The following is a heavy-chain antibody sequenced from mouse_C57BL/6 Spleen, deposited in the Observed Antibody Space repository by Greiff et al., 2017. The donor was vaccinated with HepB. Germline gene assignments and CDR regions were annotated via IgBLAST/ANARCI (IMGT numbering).Heavy chain of an antibody. Sequence: QVQLQQSGPGLVQPSQSLSITCTVSGFSLTSYGVHWVRQSPGKGLEWLGVIWSGGSTDYNAAFISRLSISKDNSKSQVFFKMNSLQADDTAIYYCASVYDYDAMDYWGQGTSVTVSS. V-gene: IGHV2-2*01. D-gene: IGHD2-3*01. J-gene: IGHJ4*01. CDR3: ASVYDYDAMDY. CDR2: IWSGGST. CDR1: GFSLTSYG.